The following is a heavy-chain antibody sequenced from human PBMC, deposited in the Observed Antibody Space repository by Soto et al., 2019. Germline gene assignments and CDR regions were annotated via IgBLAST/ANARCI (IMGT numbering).Heavy chain of an antibody. CDR3: AKCLGSSWIGVIDN. V-gene: IGHV3-53*01. CDR2: IYTGGST. D-gene: IGHD6-13*01. J-gene: IGHJ4*02. Sequence: GGSLSLSCAASGFTVSTNYMSWGRQSPGKGLEWGSVIYTGGSTYYADAVKGRFTISRDNSKNRLFLQMISLRAEDTAIYYCAKCLGSSWIGVIDNWGQGTLVTVS. CDR1: GFTVSTNY.